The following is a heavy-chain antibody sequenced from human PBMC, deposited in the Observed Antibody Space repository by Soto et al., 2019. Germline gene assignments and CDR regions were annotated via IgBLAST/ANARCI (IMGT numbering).Heavy chain of an antibody. Sequence: ASVKVSCKASGGTFSSYAISWVRQAPGQGLEWMGGIIPIFGTANYAQKFQGRVTITADESTSTAYMGLSSLRSEDTAVYYCARASGSYYGDYYGMDVWGQGTTVTVSS. V-gene: IGHV1-69*13. CDR3: ARASGSYYGDYYGMDV. D-gene: IGHD1-26*01. CDR1: GGTFSSYA. J-gene: IGHJ6*02. CDR2: IIPIFGTA.